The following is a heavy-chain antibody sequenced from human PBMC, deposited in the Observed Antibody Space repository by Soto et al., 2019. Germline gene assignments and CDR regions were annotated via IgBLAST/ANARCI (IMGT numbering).Heavy chain of an antibody. J-gene: IGHJ6*02. CDR1: GYTFISHS. V-gene: IGHV1-18*01. D-gene: IGHD2-21*01. CDR2: ISAYNGNT. Sequence: QIQLVQSGGEVKKPGASVKVSCKSSGYTFISHSITWVRQAPGQGLEWTGRISAYNGNTNYAQKLQGRVTMTTDTSTSTAYMELRSLRSDDTAVYYCARGAFCGGAPGCRDMDVWGQGTTVTVSS. CDR3: ARGAFCGGAPGCRDMDV.